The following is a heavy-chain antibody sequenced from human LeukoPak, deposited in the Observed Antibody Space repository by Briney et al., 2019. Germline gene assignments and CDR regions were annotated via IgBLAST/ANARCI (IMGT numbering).Heavy chain of an antibody. J-gene: IGHJ3*02. CDR1: GFTVSSNY. V-gene: IGHV3-30*18. CDR3: AKEHEDGAFDI. D-gene: IGHD2-15*01. Sequence: QSGGSLRLSCAASGFTVSSNYMSWVRQAPGKGLEWVAVISYDGSNKYYADSVKGRFTISRDNSKNTLYLQMNSLRAEDTAVYYCAKEHEDGAFDIWGQGTMVTVSS. CDR2: ISYDGSNK.